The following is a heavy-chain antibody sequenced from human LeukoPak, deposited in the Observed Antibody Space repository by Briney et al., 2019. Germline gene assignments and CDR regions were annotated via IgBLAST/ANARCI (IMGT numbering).Heavy chain of an antibody. CDR1: GYTFTSYG. Sequence: ASVNVSCKASGYTFTSYGISWVRQAPGQGLEWMGWVSAYNGNTNYAQKLQGRVTMTTDTSTSTAYMELRSLRSDDTAVYYCARDKSIEVSSSRDYWGQGTLVTVSS. V-gene: IGHV1-18*04. D-gene: IGHD6-13*01. CDR2: VSAYNGNT. CDR3: ARDKSIEVSSSRDY. J-gene: IGHJ4*02.